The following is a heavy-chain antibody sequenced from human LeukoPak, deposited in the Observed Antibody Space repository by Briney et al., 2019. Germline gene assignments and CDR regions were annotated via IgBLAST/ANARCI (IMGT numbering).Heavy chain of an antibody. CDR3: ARDQIGNYYDVLLPLDY. Sequence: GGPLSPSCAASGSPSSSYSRNGVRRTQGKGWGGVSYIGSSSSTIYYADSVKGRFTISRDNAKNSLYLQMNSLRAEDTAVYYCARDQIGNYYDVLLPLDYWGQGTLVTVSS. D-gene: IGHD3-22*01. J-gene: IGHJ4*02. CDR1: GSPSSSYS. CDR2: IGSSSSTI. V-gene: IGHV3-48*04.